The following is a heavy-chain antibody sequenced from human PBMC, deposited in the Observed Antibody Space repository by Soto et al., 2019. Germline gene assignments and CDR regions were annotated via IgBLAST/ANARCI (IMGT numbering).Heavy chain of an antibody. V-gene: IGHV1-69*01. Sequence: QVQLVQSGAEVKKPGSSVKVSCMASGGTFSSYAISWVRQAPGQGLEWMGGIIPISDTTNYAQKFQGRVTITADESTSTAYMELSSLRSEDTAVYYCARSQGSSTSLENYYYYYYGMDVWGQGTTVTVSS. D-gene: IGHD2-2*01. J-gene: IGHJ6*02. CDR2: IIPISDTT. CDR1: GGTFSSYA. CDR3: ARSQGSSTSLENYYYYYYGMDV.